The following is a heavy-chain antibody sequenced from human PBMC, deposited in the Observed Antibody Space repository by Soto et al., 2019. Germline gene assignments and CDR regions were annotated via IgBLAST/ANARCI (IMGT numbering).Heavy chain of an antibody. CDR2: IHHGGTT. D-gene: IGHD3-16*01. CDR3: ARERSGGGEFDS. Sequence: QLQLQESGSGLVTPSQTLSLTCAVSGGSISSGGYSWNWIRQPPGKGLEWIAYIHHGGTTHYNPSLRSRVTISVDTSKNQFSLMLTSVTAADTAVYYCARERSGGGEFDSWGQGTLVTVPS. V-gene: IGHV4-30-2*01. CDR1: GGSISSGGYS. J-gene: IGHJ4*02.